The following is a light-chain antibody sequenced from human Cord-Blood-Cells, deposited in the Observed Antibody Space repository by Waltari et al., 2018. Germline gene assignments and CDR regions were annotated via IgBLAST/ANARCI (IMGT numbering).Light chain of an antibody. CDR1: SGSIASNY. CDR3: QSYDSSNQV. CDR2: EDN. Sequence: FILTHPHSASESPGKTVTISCTRSSGSIASNYVQWYQQRPGSSPTTVIYEDNQRPSGVPDRFSGSIDSSSNSASLTISGLKTEDEADYYCQSYDSSNQVFGGGTKLTVL. V-gene: IGLV6-57*01. J-gene: IGLJ3*02.